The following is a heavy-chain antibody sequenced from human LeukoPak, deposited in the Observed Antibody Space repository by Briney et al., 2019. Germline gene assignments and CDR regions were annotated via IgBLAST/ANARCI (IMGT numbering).Heavy chain of an antibody. V-gene: IGHV1-69*01. CDR2: IIPIFGTA. Sequence: AASVKVSCKASGDTFSSYAISWVRQAPGQGLEWMGGIIPIFGTANYAQKFQGRVTITADESTSTAYMELSSLRSEDTAVYYCARARYSGYDPHYWGQGTLVTVSS. D-gene: IGHD5-12*01. J-gene: IGHJ4*02. CDR3: ARARYSGYDPHY. CDR1: GDTFSSYA.